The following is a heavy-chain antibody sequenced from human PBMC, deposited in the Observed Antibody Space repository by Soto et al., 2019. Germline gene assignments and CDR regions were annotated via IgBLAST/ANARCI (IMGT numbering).Heavy chain of an antibody. CDR2: ISGSGSST. V-gene: IGHV3-23*01. Sequence: PGGSXRLSCSASVLTCISFAISWVRQAPGKGLEWVSAISGSGSSTYYADSVKGRLTISRDNSKNTLDLQMNSLRAEDTAVYYCAKDEEAYKLAPGGGGDFEYWGQGTLVKVYS. D-gene: IGHD2-2*01. J-gene: IGHJ4*02. CDR1: VLTCISFA. CDR3: AKDEEAYKLAPGGGGDFEY.